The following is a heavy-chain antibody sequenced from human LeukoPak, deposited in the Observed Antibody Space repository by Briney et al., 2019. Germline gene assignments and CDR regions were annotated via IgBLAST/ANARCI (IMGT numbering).Heavy chain of an antibody. J-gene: IGHJ4*02. CDR1: GFTFSSYW. CDR3: ARDWQGWFGEFPPLDY. CDR2: IKQDGSEK. V-gene: IGHV3-7*01. D-gene: IGHD3-10*01. Sequence: GGSLRLSCAASGFTFSSYWMSWVRQAPGKGLEWVANIKQDGSEKYYVDSVKGQFTISRDNAKNSLYLQMNSLRAEDTAVYYCARDWQGWFGEFPPLDYWGQGTLVTVSS.